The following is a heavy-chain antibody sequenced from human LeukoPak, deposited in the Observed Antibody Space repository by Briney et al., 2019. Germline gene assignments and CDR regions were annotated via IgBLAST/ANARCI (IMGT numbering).Heavy chain of an antibody. CDR3: ARHKRWLQLGFDY. V-gene: IGHV4-34*01. CDR2: INHSGST. Sequence: SETLSLTCAVYGGSFSGYYWSWIRQPPGKGLEWIGEINHSGSTNYNPSLKSRVTISVDTSKNQFSLKLSSVTAADTAVYYCARHKRWLQLGFDYWGQGTLVTVS. D-gene: IGHD5-24*01. J-gene: IGHJ4*02. CDR1: GGSFSGYY.